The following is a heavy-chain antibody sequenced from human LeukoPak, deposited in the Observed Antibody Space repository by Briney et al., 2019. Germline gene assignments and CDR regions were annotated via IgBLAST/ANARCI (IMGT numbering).Heavy chain of an antibody. CDR1: GGSISSYY. CDR2: IYYSGST. J-gene: IGHJ4*02. CDR3: ARLVDTAMALDY. Sequence: SETLSLTCTVSGGSISSYYWSWIRQPPGKGLEWIGYIYYSGSTNYNPSLKSRVTISVDTSKNQFSLKLSSVTAADTAVYYCARLVDTAMALDYWGQGTLVTVSS. V-gene: IGHV4-59*08. D-gene: IGHD5-18*01.